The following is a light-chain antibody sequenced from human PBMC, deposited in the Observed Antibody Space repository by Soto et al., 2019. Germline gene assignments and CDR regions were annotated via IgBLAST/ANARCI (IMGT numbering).Light chain of an antibody. Sequence: EVGMTQSPGTLSVPPGERATLSCRASQSVASNLAWYQQKPGQAPRLLIYGTSARATGVPARFSGSGSGTEFTLTISSLQSEDFAVYCCQQYNNWPLTFGGGTKVEL. CDR1: QSVASN. CDR3: QQYNNWPLT. CDR2: GTS. J-gene: IGKJ4*01. V-gene: IGKV3-15*01.